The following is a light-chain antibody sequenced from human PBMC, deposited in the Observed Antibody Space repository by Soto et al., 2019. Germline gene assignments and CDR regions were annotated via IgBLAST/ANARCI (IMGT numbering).Light chain of an antibody. Sequence: SYELTQPPSVSVAPGKTARITCGGNNVGSEAVHWYQQKPGQAPVLVIYYDTDRPSGIPERFSGSNSGNTATLTISRVEAGDEADYYCQVWDSSGDHYVVFGGGTKVTVL. CDR3: QVWDSSGDHYVV. CDR2: YDT. J-gene: IGLJ2*01. V-gene: IGLV3-21*04. CDR1: NVGSEA.